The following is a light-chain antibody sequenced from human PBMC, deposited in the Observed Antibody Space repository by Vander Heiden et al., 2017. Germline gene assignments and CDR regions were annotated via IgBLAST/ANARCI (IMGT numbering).Light chain of an antibody. CDR3: QQYSYSPRT. Sequence: EIFLTQSPATLSLAPGERATLSCRSSQRISTSYFAWYQQRPGQAPRLLIYGTSNRATGIPDRFSGSGSGTDFTLTISRMEPEDFAVYYCQQYSYSPRTFGQGTRLEI. V-gene: IGKV3-20*01. CDR1: QRISTSY. CDR2: GTS. J-gene: IGKJ1*01.